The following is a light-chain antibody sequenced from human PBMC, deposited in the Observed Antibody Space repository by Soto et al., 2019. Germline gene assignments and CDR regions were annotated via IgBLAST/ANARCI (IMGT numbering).Light chain of an antibody. CDR2: DAS. Sequence: DIQLTQSPSFLSASVGDRVTITCRASQGINTYLAWYQQKLGKAPKVLIYDASKLHSGVPSRSSGSGSGTEFTLTISSLQPEDFATYFCQQLNTYSSFGGGTKVEIK. CDR3: QQLNTYSS. J-gene: IGKJ4*01. CDR1: QGINTY. V-gene: IGKV1-9*01.